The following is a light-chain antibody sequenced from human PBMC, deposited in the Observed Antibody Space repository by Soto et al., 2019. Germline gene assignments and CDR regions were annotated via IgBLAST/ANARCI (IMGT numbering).Light chain of an antibody. V-gene: IGLV2-8*01. CDR3: TSYAGSENLGI. Sequence: QSVLTQPPSASGSPGQSVTISCTGTGRDIGFFNFVSWYQQHPGKAPKLLIYDVSKRPSGVPDRFSGSKSGNTASLTVSGLQAEDEALYYCTSYAGSENLGIFGGGTKLTVL. J-gene: IGLJ2*01. CDR2: DVS. CDR1: GRDIGFFNF.